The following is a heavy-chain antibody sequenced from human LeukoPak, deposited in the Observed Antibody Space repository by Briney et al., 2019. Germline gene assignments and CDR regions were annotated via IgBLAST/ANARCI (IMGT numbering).Heavy chain of an antibody. Sequence: SETLSLTCSVSGGSISSYYWNWIRQPPGKGLEWIGSIYHSGSTYYNPSLKSRVTISVDTSKNQFSLKLSSVTAADTAVYYCARDQFDYGDFSPLDYWGQGTLVTVSS. D-gene: IGHD4-17*01. CDR2: IYHSGST. CDR3: ARDQFDYGDFSPLDY. J-gene: IGHJ4*02. CDR1: GGSISSYY. V-gene: IGHV4-59*12.